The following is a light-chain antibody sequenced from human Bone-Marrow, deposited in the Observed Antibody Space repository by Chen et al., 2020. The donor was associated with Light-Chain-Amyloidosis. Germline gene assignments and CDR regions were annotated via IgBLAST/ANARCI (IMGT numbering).Light chain of an antibody. Sequence: SYVLTQPSSVSVALGQTATIACGGNNIGSTSVHWYQQTPGQAPLLVVSDDSDRPSGIPERLSPSNSGHAATLTLSRVEAGDEAAYSCQVWDRSSDRPVFGGGTKLTVL. V-gene: IGLV3-21*02. J-gene: IGLJ3*02. CDR2: DDS. CDR1: NIGSTS. CDR3: QVWDRSSDRPV.